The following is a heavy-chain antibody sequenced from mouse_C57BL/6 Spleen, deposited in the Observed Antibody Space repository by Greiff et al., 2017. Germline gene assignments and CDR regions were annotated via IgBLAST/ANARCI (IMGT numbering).Heavy chain of an antibody. Sequence: VQLQQSGAELVRPGTSVKVSCKASGYAFTNYLIEWVKQRPGQGLEWIGVINPGSGGTNYTAKFKGKATLTADKSSSTAYMQLSSLTSEDSAVYVCARGGSSCPYYYAMDYWGQGTSVTVSS. CDR1: GYAFTNYL. J-gene: IGHJ4*01. V-gene: IGHV1-54*01. CDR3: ARGGSSCPYYYAMDY. CDR2: INPGSGGT. D-gene: IGHD3-2*02.